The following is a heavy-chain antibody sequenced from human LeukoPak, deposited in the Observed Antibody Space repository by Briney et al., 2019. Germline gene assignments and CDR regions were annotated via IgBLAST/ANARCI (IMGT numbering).Heavy chain of an antibody. CDR3: ARDHYYGSGSYYPSGNY. V-gene: IGHV3-30*02. CDR2: IRYDGSNK. D-gene: IGHD3-10*01. Sequence: PGGSLRLSCAASGFTFSSYGMHWVRQAPGKGLEWVAFIRYDGSNKYYADSVKGRFTISRDNSKNTLYLQMNSLRAEDTAVYYCARDHYYGSGSYYPSGNYWGQGTLVTVSS. J-gene: IGHJ4*02. CDR1: GFTFSSYG.